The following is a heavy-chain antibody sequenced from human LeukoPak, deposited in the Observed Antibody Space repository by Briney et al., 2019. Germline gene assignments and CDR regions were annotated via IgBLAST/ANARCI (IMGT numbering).Heavy chain of an antibody. CDR2: IYYSGST. Sequence: SETLSLTCTVSGRSISSYYWSWIRQPPGKGLEWIGYIYYSGSTNYNPSLKSRVTISVDTSKNQFSLKLSFVTAADTAVYYCARGDAAAGTGYWGQGTLVTVSS. J-gene: IGHJ4*02. V-gene: IGHV4-59*01. CDR1: GRSISSYY. D-gene: IGHD6-13*01. CDR3: ARGDAAAGTGY.